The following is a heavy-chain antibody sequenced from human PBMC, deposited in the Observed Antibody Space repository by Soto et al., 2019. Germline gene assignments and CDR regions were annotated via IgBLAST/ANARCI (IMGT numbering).Heavy chain of an antibody. Sequence: PSETLSLTCAVYGGSFSGYYWGWIRPPPGKGLEWIGSIYYSGSPYYNPSLKSRVTISVDTSKNQFSLKLSSVTAADTAVYYCVSGPPPKIYYDSSGYYYGGAFFDYWGQGTLVTVSS. V-gene: IGHV4-34*01. CDR3: VSGPPPKIYYDSSGYYYGGAFFDY. CDR2: IYYSGSP. J-gene: IGHJ4*02. D-gene: IGHD3-22*01. CDR1: GGSFSGYY.